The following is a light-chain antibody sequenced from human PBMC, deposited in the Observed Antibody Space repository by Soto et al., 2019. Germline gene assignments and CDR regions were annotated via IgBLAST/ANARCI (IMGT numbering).Light chain of an antibody. CDR3: TSHAGTINLV. J-gene: IGLJ2*01. V-gene: IGLV2-14*01. Sequence: QSALTQPASVSGSAGQSITISCSGTMRDVGAYNLVSWYQQHPGTAPKLIIYEVRNRPSGISSRFSGSRSGNTASLTISGLQSEDEGDYYCTSHAGTINLVFGGGTKVTVL. CDR2: EVR. CDR1: MRDVGAYNL.